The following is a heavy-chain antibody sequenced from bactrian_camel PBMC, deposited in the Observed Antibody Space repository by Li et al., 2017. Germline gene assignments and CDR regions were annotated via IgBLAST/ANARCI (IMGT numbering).Heavy chain of an antibody. CDR1: QSTYRSIC. Sequence: HVQLVESGGGSVQAGGSLTLSCTASQSTYRSICMAWFRQAPGAKRETVATIDSNGVTKVADSVKARFTASKDNDKKTWYLRMNNLKPEDTALYTCAAEDQAPWDMGWICNYNSWGQGTQVTGS. V-gene: IGHV3S53*01. J-gene: IGHJ6*01. CDR3: AAEDQAPWDMGWICNYNS. D-gene: IGHD3*01. CDR2: IDSNGVT.